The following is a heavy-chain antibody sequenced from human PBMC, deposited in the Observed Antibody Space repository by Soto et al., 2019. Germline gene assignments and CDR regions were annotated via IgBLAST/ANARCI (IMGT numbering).Heavy chain of an antibody. CDR3: ATPDYGDYWYFDL. V-gene: IGHV1-58*01. CDR1: GFPFSSSV. J-gene: IGHJ2*01. D-gene: IGHD4-17*01. CDR2: IVVGSGHT. Sequence: QMQLVQSGPEVKKPGTSVKVSCKASGFPFSSSVVQWVRQGRGQRLEWIGWIVVGSGHTKYAQKSQERVSITRDMSTSTAYMELTSLRSEDTAMYYCATPDYGDYWYFDLWGRGTLVTVSS.